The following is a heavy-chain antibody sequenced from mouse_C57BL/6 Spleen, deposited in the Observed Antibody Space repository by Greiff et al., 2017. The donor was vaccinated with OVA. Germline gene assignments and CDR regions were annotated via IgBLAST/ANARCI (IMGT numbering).Heavy chain of an antibody. V-gene: IGHV1-47*01. Sequence: VHLVESGAELVKPGASVKMSCKASGYTFTTYPIEWMKQNHGKSLEWIGNFHPYNDDTKYNEKFKGKATLTVEKSSSTVYLELSRLTSDDSAVYYCARTDGSSSWFAYWGQGTLVTVSA. D-gene: IGHD1-1*01. CDR3: ARTDGSSSWFAY. CDR1: GYTFTTYP. CDR2: FHPYNDDT. J-gene: IGHJ3*01.